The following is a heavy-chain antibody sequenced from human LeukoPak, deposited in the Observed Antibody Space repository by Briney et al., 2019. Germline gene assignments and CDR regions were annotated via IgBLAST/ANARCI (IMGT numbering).Heavy chain of an antibody. Sequence: GESLQISCKGSGYSFTKYWIAWVRQMPGKGLEWMGIIYPGDSDTRYSPSFQGQVTISVDKSISTAYLQWSSVKASDTAMYYCARQGYSSGWYWFDPWGQGTLVTVSS. CDR2: IYPGDSDT. CDR1: GYSFTKYW. CDR3: ARQGYSSGWYWFDP. V-gene: IGHV5-51*01. D-gene: IGHD6-19*01. J-gene: IGHJ5*02.